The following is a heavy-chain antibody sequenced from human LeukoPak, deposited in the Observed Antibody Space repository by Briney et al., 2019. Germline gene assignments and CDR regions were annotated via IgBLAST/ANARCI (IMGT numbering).Heavy chain of an antibody. V-gene: IGHV4-59*01. J-gene: IGHJ4*02. CDR2: IYHSGST. CDR1: GGSISSNY. CDR3: ARDVAMAGYYFDC. D-gene: IGHD5-18*01. Sequence: SETLSLTCSVSGGSISSNYWSWIRQPPGKGLEWIGYIYHSGSTNCNPSLKSRVTISIDTSKNQFSLRLSSVTAADTAVYYCARDVAMAGYYFDCWGQGTLVTVSS.